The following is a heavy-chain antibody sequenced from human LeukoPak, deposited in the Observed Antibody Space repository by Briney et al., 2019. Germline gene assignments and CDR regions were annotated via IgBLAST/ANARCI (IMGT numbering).Heavy chain of an antibody. D-gene: IGHD3-22*01. CDR2: IYSGGST. V-gene: IGHV3-53*01. CDR1: GFTVNSNY. J-gene: IGHJ4*02. CDR3: ARGGYDSSGYYYYFDF. Sequence: GGSLRLSCAASGFTVNSNYMSGVRQAPGKGLEWVSTIYSGGSTYYTGSLKGRFTISRDNSKNTVYLQMNSLRAEDTAVYYCARGGYDSSGYYYYFDFWGQGTLVTVSS.